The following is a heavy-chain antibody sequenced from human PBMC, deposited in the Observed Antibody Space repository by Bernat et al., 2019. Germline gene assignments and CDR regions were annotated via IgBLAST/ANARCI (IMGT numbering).Heavy chain of an antibody. D-gene: IGHD1-7*01. V-gene: IGHV3-53*01. Sequence: EVQLVESGGGLIQPGGSLRLSCAASGFTVSSNYMSWVRQAPGKGLEWVSVIYSGGSTYYADSVKGRFTISRDNSKNTLYLQMNSLRAEDTAVYYCAKSKNLVGDAFDIWGQGTMVTVSS. CDR1: GFTVSSNY. CDR2: IYSGGST. J-gene: IGHJ3*02. CDR3: AKSKNLVGDAFDI.